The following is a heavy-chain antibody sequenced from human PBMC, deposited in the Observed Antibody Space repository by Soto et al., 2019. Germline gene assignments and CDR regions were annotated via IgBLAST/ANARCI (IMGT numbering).Heavy chain of an antibody. D-gene: IGHD1-26*01. J-gene: IGHJ6*02. V-gene: IGHV4-31*03. CDR2: INYSGTT. CDR1: GGSFSSDSFI. Sequence: QVQLQESGPGLVKPSQTLSLTCSVSGGSFSSDSFIWSWVRQFPGKGLEWIGYINYSGTTYYNPSLRSRITMSVDTSKNQFSLNPSSVTAADTAVYYCARDHKWDGMDVWGQGTTVTVSS. CDR3: ARDHKWDGMDV.